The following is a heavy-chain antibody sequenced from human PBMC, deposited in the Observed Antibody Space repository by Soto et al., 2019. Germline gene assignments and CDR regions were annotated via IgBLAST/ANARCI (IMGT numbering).Heavy chain of an antibody. J-gene: IGHJ5*02. Sequence: QVQLQESGPGLVKPSETLSLTCTVSGGSISSYYWSWIQPPPGKGLEWIGYIYYSGSTNYNPSLKSRVTISVDTSKNQFSLKLSSVTAADTAVYYCARQYSGYDYNWFDPWGQGTLVTVSS. CDR1: GGSISSYY. D-gene: IGHD5-12*01. CDR3: ARQYSGYDYNWFDP. CDR2: IYYSGST. V-gene: IGHV4-59*08.